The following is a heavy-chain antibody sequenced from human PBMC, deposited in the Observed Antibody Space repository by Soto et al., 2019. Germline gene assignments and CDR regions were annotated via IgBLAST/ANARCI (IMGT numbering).Heavy chain of an antibody. V-gene: IGHV1-18*01. CDR2: ISTYNGNT. D-gene: IGHD3-16*01. J-gene: IGHJ6*02. Sequence: ASVKVPCKASGYTFTNYGFTWVRQAPGQGLEWMGWISTYNGNTRYGHKFQGRVTMTTDTSTSTAYMELRSLRSDDTAMYYCARVFTDDGMDVWGQGTTVTVSS. CDR1: GYTFTNYG. CDR3: ARVFTDDGMDV.